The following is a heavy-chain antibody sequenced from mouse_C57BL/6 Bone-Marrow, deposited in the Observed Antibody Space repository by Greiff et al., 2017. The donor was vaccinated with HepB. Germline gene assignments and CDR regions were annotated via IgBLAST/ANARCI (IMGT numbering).Heavy chain of an antibody. Sequence: EVKLVESGEGLVKPGGPLKLSCAASGFTFSSYAMSWVRQTPEKRLEWVAYISSGGDYIYYADTVKGRFTISRDNARNTLYLQMSSLKSEDTAMYYCTLPIYYGSSYAMDYWGQGTSVTVSS. D-gene: IGHD1-1*01. J-gene: IGHJ4*01. CDR3: TLPIYYGSSYAMDY. CDR2: ISSGGDYI. CDR1: GFTFSSYA. V-gene: IGHV5-9-1*02.